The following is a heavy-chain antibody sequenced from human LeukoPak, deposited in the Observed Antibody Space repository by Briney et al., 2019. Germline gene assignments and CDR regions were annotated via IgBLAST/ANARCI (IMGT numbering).Heavy chain of an antibody. CDR2: ISAYNGNT. D-gene: IGHD3-22*01. Sequence: ASVKVSCKASGYRFNSYGISWVRQAPGQGPEWMGWISAYNGNTNYAQKFQDRVTMTTDTPTSTAYMELRSLRSDDTAIYYCARDIGIGGHDSSGYYDDYWGQGTLVTVSS. J-gene: IGHJ4*02. V-gene: IGHV1-18*01. CDR1: GYRFNSYG. CDR3: ARDIGIGGHDSSGYYDDY.